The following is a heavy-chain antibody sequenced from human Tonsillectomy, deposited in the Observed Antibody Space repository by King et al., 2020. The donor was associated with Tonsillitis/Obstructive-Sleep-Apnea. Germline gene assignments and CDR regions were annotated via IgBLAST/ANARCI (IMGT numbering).Heavy chain of an antibody. Sequence: VQLQQWGAGLLKPSETLSRTCAVYGGSFSGYYWSWIRQPPGKGLEWIGEINHSGSTNYNPSLKSRVTISVDTSKNQFSLKLSSVTAADTAVYYCATSTTVTTWFDPWGQGTLVTVSS. CDR3: ATSTTVTTWFDP. CDR1: GGSFSGYY. CDR2: INHSGST. D-gene: IGHD4-17*01. J-gene: IGHJ5*02. V-gene: IGHV4-34*01.